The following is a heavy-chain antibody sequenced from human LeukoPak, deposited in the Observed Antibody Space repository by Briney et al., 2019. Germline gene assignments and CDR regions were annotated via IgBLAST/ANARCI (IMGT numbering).Heavy chain of an antibody. J-gene: IGHJ4*02. CDR1: GYTFTSYY. D-gene: IGHD1-26*01. CDR2: INPSGGST. V-gene: IGHV1-46*01. CDR3: AREADDVGASYYFDY. Sequence: ASVKVSCKASGYTFTSYYMHWVRQAPGQGLEWMGIINPSGGSTSYAQKFQGRVTMTRDTSTSTVYMELSSLRSEDTAVYYCAREADDVGASYYFDYWGQGTLVTVSS.